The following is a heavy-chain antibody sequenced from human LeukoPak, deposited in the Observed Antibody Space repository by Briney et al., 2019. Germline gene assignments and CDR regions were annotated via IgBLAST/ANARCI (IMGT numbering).Heavy chain of an antibody. J-gene: IGHJ4*02. CDR3: ANNFDY. CDR1: GFTFSNYG. Sequence: PGRSLRLSCATSGFTFSNYGMHWVRQAPGKGLEWVAVIWHDGSNKYYADSVKGRFTVSRDNPKNTLYLQMNSLRAEDTAVYYCANNFDYWGQETLVTVSS. V-gene: IGHV3-33*03. CDR2: IWHDGSNK.